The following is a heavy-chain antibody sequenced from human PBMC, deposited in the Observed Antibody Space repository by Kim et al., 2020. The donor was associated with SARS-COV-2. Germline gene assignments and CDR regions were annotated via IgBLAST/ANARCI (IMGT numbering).Heavy chain of an antibody. Sequence: GGSLRLSCAASGFTFSNAWMSWVHQAPGKGLEWVGRIKSKTDGGTTDYAAPVKGRFTISRDDSKNTLYLQMNSLKTEDTAVYYCTTLFYDILTEDFDYWGQGTLVTVSS. CDR3: TTLFYDILTEDFDY. CDR1: GFTFSNAW. J-gene: IGHJ4*02. D-gene: IGHD3-9*01. CDR2: IKSKTDGGTT. V-gene: IGHV3-15*01.